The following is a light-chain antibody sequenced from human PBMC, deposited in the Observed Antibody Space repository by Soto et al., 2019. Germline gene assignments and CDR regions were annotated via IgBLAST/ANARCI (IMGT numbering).Light chain of an antibody. CDR1: QSISSY. J-gene: IGKJ2*01. Sequence: DIQMTQSPSSLSASVGDRVTITCRASQSISSYLNWYQQKPGKAPKLLIYAASSLQSGVPSRFSGSGSGTDFTLTISSLQPEDFATYYCQQSYSALYTFGQGTELEI. V-gene: IGKV1-39*01. CDR2: AAS. CDR3: QQSYSALYT.